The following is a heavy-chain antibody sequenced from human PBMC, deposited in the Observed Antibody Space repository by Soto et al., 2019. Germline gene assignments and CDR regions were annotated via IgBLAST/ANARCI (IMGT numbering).Heavy chain of an antibody. CDR2: ISSNGGST. CDR1: GFTFSSYA. J-gene: IGHJ5*02. CDR3: AREAASMVRGVKRVGWFDP. V-gene: IGHV3-64*01. D-gene: IGHD3-10*01. Sequence: EVQLVESGGGLVQPGGSLRLSCAASGFTFSSYAMHWVRQAPGKGLEYVSAISSNGGSTYYANSVKGRFTISRDNSKNTLYLQMGSLRAEDMAVYYCAREAASMVRGVKRVGWFDPWGQGTLVTVSS.